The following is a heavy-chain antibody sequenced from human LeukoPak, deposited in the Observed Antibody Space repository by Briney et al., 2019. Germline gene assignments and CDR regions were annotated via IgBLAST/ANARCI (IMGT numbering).Heavy chain of an antibody. CDR2: IYTSGST. Sequence: SETLSLTCTVSGGSISSYYWSWIRQPAGKGLEWIGRIYTSGSTNYNPSLKSRVTMSVDTSKNQFSLKLSSVTAADTAVYYCARTGGSSSWYGLRYYFDYWGQGTLVTVSS. J-gene: IGHJ4*02. D-gene: IGHD6-13*01. CDR3: ARTGGSSSWYGLRYYFDY. V-gene: IGHV4-4*07. CDR1: GGSISSYY.